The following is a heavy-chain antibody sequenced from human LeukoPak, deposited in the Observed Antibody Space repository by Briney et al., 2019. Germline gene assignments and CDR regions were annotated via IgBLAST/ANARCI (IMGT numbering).Heavy chain of an antibody. CDR2: IKEDGSEK. CDR1: GFTFSSYW. CDR3: ARDHCALDDILTGIGAFDI. Sequence: PGGSLRLSCAASGFTFSSYWMSWVRQAPGKGLEWVANIKEDGSEKYHVGSVKGRFTTSRDNAKNSLYLQMNSLRAEDTAVYYCARDHCALDDILTGIGAFDIWGQGTMVTVSS. J-gene: IGHJ3*02. V-gene: IGHV3-7*01. D-gene: IGHD3-9*01.